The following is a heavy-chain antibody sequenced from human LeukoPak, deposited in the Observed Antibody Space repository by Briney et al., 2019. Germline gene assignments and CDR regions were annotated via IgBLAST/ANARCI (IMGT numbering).Heavy chain of an antibody. Sequence: ASVKVSCKASGYTFSDHYIHWVRHAPGQGLEWMGWITPNSGVPNSEQEFEGGVTMTSDTSVTTAYMEVSRLRSDDTAVYYCARGATVTTPYFYYHRMDVWGQGTTVSVSS. CDR2: ITPNSGVP. V-gene: IGHV1-2*02. D-gene: IGHD4-17*01. CDR1: GYTFSDHY. CDR3: ARGATVTTPYFYYHRMDV. J-gene: IGHJ6*02.